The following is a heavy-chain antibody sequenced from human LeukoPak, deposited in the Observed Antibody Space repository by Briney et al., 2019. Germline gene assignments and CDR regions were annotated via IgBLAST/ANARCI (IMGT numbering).Heavy chain of an antibody. J-gene: IGHJ4*02. V-gene: IGHV4-59*12. CDR1: GGSISSYY. D-gene: IGHD5-18*01. CDR3: ARMARHGYSYPYYFDY. CDR2: IYYSGST. Sequence: SETLSLTCTVSGGSISSYYWSWIRQPPGKGLEWIGYIYYSGSTNYNPSLKSRVTISVDKSKNQFSLKLSSVTAADTAIYYCARMARHGYSYPYYFDYWGQGTLVTVSS.